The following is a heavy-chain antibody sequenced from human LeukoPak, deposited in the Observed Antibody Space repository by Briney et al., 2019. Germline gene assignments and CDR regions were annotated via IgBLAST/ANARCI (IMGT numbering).Heavy chain of an antibody. Sequence: PGGSLRLSCAASGFTFSNHAMSWVRQTPGKGLQWVSVISGSGRTTEYADSVKGRFTISRDNSKNTLSLQMNSLRVEDMAIYYCAKNVVVKRYIDYWGQGTLVTVSS. V-gene: IGHV3-23*01. CDR2: ISGSGRTT. CDR1: GFTFSNHA. D-gene: IGHD2-15*01. J-gene: IGHJ4*02. CDR3: AKNVVVKRYIDY.